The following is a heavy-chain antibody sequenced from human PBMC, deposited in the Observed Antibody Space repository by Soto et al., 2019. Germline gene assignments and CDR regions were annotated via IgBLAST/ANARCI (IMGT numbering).Heavy chain of an antibody. CDR3: ARAYGDYDRNYYYYGMDV. J-gene: IGHJ6*02. Sequence: SETLSLTCTVSGGSISSSSYYWGWIRQPPGKGLEWIGSIYYSGSTYYNPSLKSRVTISVDTSKNQFSLKLSSVTAADTAVYYCARAYGDYDRNYYYYGMDVWGQGTTVTLSS. CDR2: IYYSGST. D-gene: IGHD4-17*01. CDR1: GGSISSSSYY. V-gene: IGHV4-39*01.